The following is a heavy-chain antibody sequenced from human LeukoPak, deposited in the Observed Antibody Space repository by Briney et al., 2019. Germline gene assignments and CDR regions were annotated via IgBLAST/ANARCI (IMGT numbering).Heavy chain of an antibody. CDR3: VRGVPGVYFYYYMDV. V-gene: IGHV1-46*01. J-gene: IGHJ6*03. CDR1: GYTFTSYY. D-gene: IGHD2-8*01. CDR2: INPSGGST. Sequence: ASVKVSCKASGYTFTSYYMHWVRQAPGQGLEWMGIINPSGGSTSYAQKFQGRVTMTRDTSTSTVYMELSSLRSEDMAVYYCVRGVPGVYFYYYMDVWGKGTTVTVSS.